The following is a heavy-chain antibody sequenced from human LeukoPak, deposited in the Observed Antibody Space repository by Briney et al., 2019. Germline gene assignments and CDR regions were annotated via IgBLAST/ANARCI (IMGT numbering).Heavy chain of an antibody. Sequence: GGSLRLSCAASGFTFSSYAMSWVRQAPGKGLEWVSAISGSGGSTYYADSVKGRFTISRDNSKNTPYLQMNSLRAEDTAVYYCAKIWSGPPFYFDYWGQGTLVTVSS. J-gene: IGHJ4*02. V-gene: IGHV3-23*01. CDR3: AKIWSGPPFYFDY. CDR1: GFTFSSYA. CDR2: ISGSGGST. D-gene: IGHD3-3*01.